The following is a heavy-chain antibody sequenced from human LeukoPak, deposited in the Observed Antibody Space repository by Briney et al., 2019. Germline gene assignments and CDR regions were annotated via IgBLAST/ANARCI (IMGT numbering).Heavy chain of an antibody. V-gene: IGHV4-30-4*01. CDR2: IYYSGST. J-gene: IGHJ4*02. Sequence: SETLSLTCTVSGGSISSGDYHWSWIRQPPGKGLEWIGYIYYSGSTYYNPSLKSRVTISVDTSKNQFSLKLSSVTAADTAVYYCAREAVAGTVGVGYYFDYWGQGTLVTVSS. CDR1: GGSISSGDYH. CDR3: AREAVAGTVGVGYYFDY. D-gene: IGHD6-19*01.